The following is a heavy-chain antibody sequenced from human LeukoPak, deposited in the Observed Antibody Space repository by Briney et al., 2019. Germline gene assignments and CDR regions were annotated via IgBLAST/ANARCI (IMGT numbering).Heavy chain of an antibody. CDR1: GGSISSYY. Sequence: SETLSLTCTVSGGSISSYYWSWIRQPAGKGLEWIGRNNTSGGTTYNPSLKSRVTMSIDTSKNQFSLKVSSVTAADTAVYYCARSYSGTYNYDIWGQGTLVIVSS. CDR3: ARSYSGTYNYDI. CDR2: NNTSGGT. J-gene: IGHJ4*02. V-gene: IGHV4-4*07. D-gene: IGHD1-26*01.